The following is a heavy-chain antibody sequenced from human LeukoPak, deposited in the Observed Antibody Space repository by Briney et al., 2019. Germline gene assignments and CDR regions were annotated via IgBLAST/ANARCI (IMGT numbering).Heavy chain of an antibody. V-gene: IGHV4-59*01. CDR3: ARSYDFWSASRGAFDI. D-gene: IGHD3-3*01. CDR2: IYYSGST. CDR1: GGSISSYY. Sequence: SETLSLTCTVSGGSISSYYWGWIRQPPGKGLEWIGYIYYSGSTNYNPSLKSRVTISVDTSKNQFSLKLSSVTAADTAVYYCARSYDFWSASRGAFDIWGQGTMVTVSS. J-gene: IGHJ3*02.